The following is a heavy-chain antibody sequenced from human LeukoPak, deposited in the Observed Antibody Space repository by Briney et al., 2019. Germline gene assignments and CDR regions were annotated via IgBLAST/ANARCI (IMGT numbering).Heavy chain of an antibody. CDR1: GYTFTSYG. V-gene: IGHV1-18*01. CDR3: ARVGTGYSSGWYYYYYMDV. D-gene: IGHD6-19*01. CDR2: ISAYNGNT. J-gene: IGHJ6*03. Sequence: ASVKVSCKASGYTFTSYGIGWVRQAPGQGLEWMGWISAYNGNTNYAQKLQGRVTMTTDTSTSTAYMELRSLRSDDTAVYYCARVGTGYSSGWYYYYYMDVWGKGTTVTVSS.